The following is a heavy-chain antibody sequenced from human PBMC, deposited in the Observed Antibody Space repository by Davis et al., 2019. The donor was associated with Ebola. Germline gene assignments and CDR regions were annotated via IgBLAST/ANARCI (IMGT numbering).Heavy chain of an antibody. CDR1: GFTFSSYS. Sequence: GESLKISCAASGFTFSSYSMNWVRQAPGKGLEWVSYISSSSSTIYYADSVKGRFTISRDNAKNSLYLQMKSLRDEDTAVYYCARVRGSSGYYYGHLDYWGQGTLVTVSS. D-gene: IGHD3-22*01. J-gene: IGHJ4*02. V-gene: IGHV3-48*02. CDR3: ARVRGSSGYYYGHLDY. CDR2: ISSSSSTI.